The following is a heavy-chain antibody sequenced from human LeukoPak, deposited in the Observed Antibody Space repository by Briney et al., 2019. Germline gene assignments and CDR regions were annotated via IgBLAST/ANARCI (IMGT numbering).Heavy chain of an antibody. CDR3: AKVDCGGDCYPDY. D-gene: IGHD2-21*02. Sequence: GASVKVSCKASGYTFTSYDINWVRQATGQGLEWMGWMNPDSGNTGYAQKFQGRVTITRNTSISTAYMELSSLRSEDTAVYYCAKVDCGGDCYPDYWGQGTLVTVSS. J-gene: IGHJ4*02. CDR2: MNPDSGNT. CDR1: GYTFTSYD. V-gene: IGHV1-8*03.